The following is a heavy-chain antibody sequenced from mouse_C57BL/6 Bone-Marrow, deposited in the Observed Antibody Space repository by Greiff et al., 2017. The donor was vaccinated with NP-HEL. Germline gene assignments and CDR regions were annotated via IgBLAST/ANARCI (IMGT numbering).Heavy chain of an antibody. CDR3: AREGPYGNYEYWYFDV. V-gene: IGHV7-1*01. J-gene: IGHJ1*03. CDR1: GFTFSDFY. CDR2: SRNKANDYTT. D-gene: IGHD2-1*01. Sequence: EVQVVESGGGLVQSGRSLRLSCATSGFTFSDFYMEWVRQAPGKGLEWIAASRNKANDYTTEYSASVTGRFIVSRDTSQSILYLQMNALRAEDTAIYYCAREGPYGNYEYWYFDVWGTGTTVTVSS.